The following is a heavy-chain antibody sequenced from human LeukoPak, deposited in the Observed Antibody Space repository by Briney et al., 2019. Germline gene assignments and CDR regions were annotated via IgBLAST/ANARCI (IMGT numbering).Heavy chain of an antibody. Sequence: GRSLRLSCAASGFTFSSYDMHWVRQATGKGLEWVSAIGTAGDTYYPGSVKGRFTISRENAKNSLYLQMNSLRAGDTAVYYCARALYYYYGMDVWGQGTTVTVSS. V-gene: IGHV3-13*01. CDR2: IGTAGDT. CDR3: ARALYYYYGMDV. J-gene: IGHJ6*02. CDR1: GFTFSSYD.